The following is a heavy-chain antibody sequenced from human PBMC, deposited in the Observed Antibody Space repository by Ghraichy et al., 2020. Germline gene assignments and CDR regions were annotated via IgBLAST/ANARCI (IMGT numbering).Heavy chain of an antibody. CDR2: IKPDGSEK. Sequence: GGSLRLSCAASGHTFSSYWMTWVRQAPGKGLEWVANIKPDGSEKYYVDSVKGRFTISRDNAKNSLYLQMNSLRAEDTAVYYCASRYCSVTSCFNSCYAYFDYWGQGTLVTVSS. J-gene: IGHJ4*02. CDR3: ASRYCSVTSCFNSCYAYFDY. V-gene: IGHV3-7*01. CDR1: GHTFSSYW. D-gene: IGHD2-2*01.